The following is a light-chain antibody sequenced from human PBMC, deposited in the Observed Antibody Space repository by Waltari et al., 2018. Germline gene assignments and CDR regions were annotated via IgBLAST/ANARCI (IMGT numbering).Light chain of an antibody. CDR3: ASWDDSLSVVL. J-gene: IGLJ3*02. V-gene: IGLV1-44*01. CDR1: SSNIGSNT. Sequence: QTALTQPPSTSGTPGQRVTISCSGSSSNIGSNTVNWYQQLPGTAPKLLIYTNKQRPSWVPDPFSASKSGTSASLAISGLQSEDEAHYYCASWDDSLSVVLFGGGTKLTVL. CDR2: TNK.